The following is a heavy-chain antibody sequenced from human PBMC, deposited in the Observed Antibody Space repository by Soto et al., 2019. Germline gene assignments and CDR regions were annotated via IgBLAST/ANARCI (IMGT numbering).Heavy chain of an antibody. J-gene: IGHJ4*02. CDR3: ARDHRTYGSRWYELDY. CDR1: GYAFASYG. V-gene: IGHV1-18*01. D-gene: IGHD6-19*01. CDR2: ISAYTGRT. Sequence: GASVKVSCKASGYAFASYGVTWVRHAPGQGIEWMGWISAYTGRTETLQKFQYRFTMTTDTSTTTASMELRNLTSDDTAIYYCARDHRTYGSRWYELDYWGQGTLVTVPQ.